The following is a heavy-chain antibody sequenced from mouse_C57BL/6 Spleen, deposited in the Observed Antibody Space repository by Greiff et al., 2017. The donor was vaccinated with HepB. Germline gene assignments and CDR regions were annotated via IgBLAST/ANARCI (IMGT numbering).Heavy chain of an antibody. J-gene: IGHJ2*01. CDR2: IDPNSGGT. CDR3: AWALRYHYGSSYGFLDY. D-gene: IGHD1-1*01. CDR1: GYTFTSYW. V-gene: IGHV1-72*01. Sequence: QVQLKQPGAELVKPGASVKLSCKASGYTFTSYWMHWVKQRPGRGLEWIGRIDPNSGGTKYNEKFKSKATLTVDKPSSTAYMQLSSLTSEDSAVYYCAWALRYHYGSSYGFLDYWGQGTTLTVSS.